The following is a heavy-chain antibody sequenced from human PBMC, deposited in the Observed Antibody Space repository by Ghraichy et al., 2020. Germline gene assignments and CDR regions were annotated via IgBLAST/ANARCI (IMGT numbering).Heavy chain of an antibody. Sequence: ASVKVSCKVSGYSLSEVSIHWVRQAPGKGLEWMGGFHPEDDEIIYAQKFQGRVTMTEDTSTDTAYMELRSLRSEDTAVYFCATGWPYYFDTSGPSFHPWGQGTLVIVSS. V-gene: IGHV1-24*01. CDR2: FHPEDDEI. D-gene: IGHD3-22*01. CDR3: ATGWPYYFDTSGPSFHP. J-gene: IGHJ5*02. CDR1: GYSLSEVS.